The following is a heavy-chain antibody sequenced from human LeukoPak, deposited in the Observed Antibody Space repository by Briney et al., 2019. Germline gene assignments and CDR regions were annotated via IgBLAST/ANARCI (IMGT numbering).Heavy chain of an antibody. J-gene: IGHJ4*02. CDR2: IYYSGST. Sequence: SETLSLTCTVSGGSISSGDYYRSWIRQPPGKGLEWIGYIYYSGSTYDNPSLKSRVTISVDTSNNQFSLKLSSVTAADTAVYYCAREPLYPMVDYWGQGTLVTVSS. CDR1: GGSISSGDYY. V-gene: IGHV4-30-4*08. D-gene: IGHD3-3*01. CDR3: AREPLYPMVDY.